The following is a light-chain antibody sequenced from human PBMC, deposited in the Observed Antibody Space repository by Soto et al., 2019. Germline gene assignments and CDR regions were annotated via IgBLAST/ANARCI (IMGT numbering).Light chain of an antibody. Sequence: ELVLTQSPGTLSVSPGERVTLACRSSQSVSSSNLAWYQQKPAQAPRLLIYAASRRAPGIPERVSGSGSGTDFTLTISRLEPEDFAVYYCQQYLTSPKTFGQGTKVDIK. V-gene: IGKV3-20*01. CDR3: QQYLTSPKT. CDR1: QSVSSSN. J-gene: IGKJ1*01. CDR2: AAS.